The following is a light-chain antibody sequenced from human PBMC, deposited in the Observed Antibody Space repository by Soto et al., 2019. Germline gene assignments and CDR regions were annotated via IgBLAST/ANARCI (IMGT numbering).Light chain of an antibody. CDR2: GAS. Sequence: EIVMTQSPATLSVSPGERATLSCRASQSVNSNLSWYQQKPGQAPRLLIYGASTRATGVPARFSGSGCGTEFTLTVSSLQSEDVAVYVCQQYKNRPTFGQGTKVEIK. V-gene: IGKV3-15*01. CDR3: QQYKNRPT. J-gene: IGKJ1*01. CDR1: QSVNSN.